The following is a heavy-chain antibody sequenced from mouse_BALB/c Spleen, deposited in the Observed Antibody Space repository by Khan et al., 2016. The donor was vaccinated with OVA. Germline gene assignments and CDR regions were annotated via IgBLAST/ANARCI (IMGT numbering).Heavy chain of an antibody. D-gene: IGHD1-1*01. CDR3: ATLYYYGSSWFPY. CDR1: GHSITNDYA. CDR2: ITYSGSS. Sequence: EVQLQESGPGLMKPSQSMSLTCTVTGHSITNDYAWNWIRQFPGNKLEWMGYITYSGSSSYNPSLKSRISITRDTSKNQFFLQLNSVTAEETATYYCATLYYYGSSWFPYWGQGTLVTVSA. V-gene: IGHV3-2*02. J-gene: IGHJ3*01.